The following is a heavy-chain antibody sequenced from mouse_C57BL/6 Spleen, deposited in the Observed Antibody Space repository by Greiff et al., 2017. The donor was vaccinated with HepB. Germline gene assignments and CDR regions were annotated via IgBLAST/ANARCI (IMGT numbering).Heavy chain of an antibody. J-gene: IGHJ4*01. CDR1: GFSLTSYG. CDR3: AKCYYGSRDYYAMDY. Sequence: QVQLQQSGPGLVQPSQSLSITCTVSGFSLTSYGVHWVRQSPGKGLEWLGVIWRGGSTDYNAAFMSRLSITKDNSKSQVFFKMNSLQADDTAIYYCAKCYYGSRDYYAMDYWGQGTSVTVSS. D-gene: IGHD1-1*01. V-gene: IGHV2-5*01. CDR2: IWRGGST.